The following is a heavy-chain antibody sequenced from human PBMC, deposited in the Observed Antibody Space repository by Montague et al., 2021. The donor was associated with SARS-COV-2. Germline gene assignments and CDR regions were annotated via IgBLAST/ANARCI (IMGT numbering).Heavy chain of an antibody. V-gene: IGHV4-61*02. CDR3: AREGGITIFGVVILYYFDY. CDR2: IFTSGST. J-gene: IGHJ4*02. D-gene: IGHD3-3*01. Sequence: TLSLTCTVSGGSISSGSDYWSWIRQPAGKGLEWIGRIFTSGSTNYNPSLKSRVTISVDTSKNQFSLKLSSVTAADTAVYYCAREGGITIFGVVILYYFDYWGQGTLVTVSS. CDR1: GGSISSGSDY.